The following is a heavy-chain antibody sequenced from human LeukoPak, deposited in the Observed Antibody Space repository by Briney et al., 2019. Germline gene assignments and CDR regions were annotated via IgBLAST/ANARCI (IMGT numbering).Heavy chain of an antibody. V-gene: IGHV3-11*05. Sequence: VGSLRLSRTAPTFTFSDYDMGWVRQALGKGVEWVSPISAGGSYKFSADAVQGRFTISRNNAKNSLYLQMNNLRVDYTAVYYCAGGAAGNGGCLDYWGQGTLVTVSS. CDR1: TFTFSDYD. CDR3: AGGAAGNGGCLDY. J-gene: IGHJ4*02. D-gene: IGHD2-15*01. CDR2: ISAGGSYK.